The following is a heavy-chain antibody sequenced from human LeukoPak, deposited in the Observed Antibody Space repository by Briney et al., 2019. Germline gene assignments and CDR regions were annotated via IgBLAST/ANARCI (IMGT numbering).Heavy chain of an antibody. CDR1: GYTFTSYY. Sequence: GASVKVSCKASGYTFTSYYMHRVRQAPGQGLEWMGIINPSGGSTSYAQKFQGRVTMTRDTSTSTVYMELSSLRSEDTAVYYCARERKYSSSSNHYYYYYGMDVWGQGTTVTVSS. CDR3: ARERKYSSSSNHYYYYYGMDV. D-gene: IGHD6-6*01. CDR2: INPSGGST. V-gene: IGHV1-46*01. J-gene: IGHJ6*02.